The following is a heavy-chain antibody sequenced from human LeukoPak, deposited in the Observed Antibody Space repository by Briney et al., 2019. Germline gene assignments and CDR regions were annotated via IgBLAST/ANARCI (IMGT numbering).Heavy chain of an antibody. Sequence: GRSLRLSCAASGFTFSSYGMHWVRQAPVKGLEWVAVISYDGSNKYYADSVKGRFTISRDNSKNTLYLQMNSLRAEDTAVYYCAKTFGSYDILTGYYAADAFDIWGQGTMVTVSS. D-gene: IGHD3-9*01. CDR3: AKTFGSYDILTGYYAADAFDI. V-gene: IGHV3-30*18. J-gene: IGHJ3*02. CDR2: ISYDGSNK. CDR1: GFTFSSYG.